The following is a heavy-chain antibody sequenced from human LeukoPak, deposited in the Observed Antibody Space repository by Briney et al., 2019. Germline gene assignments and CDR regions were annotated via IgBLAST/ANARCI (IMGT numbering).Heavy chain of an antibody. CDR3: AKDWGAYCGGDCYGFDY. CDR2: ISGSGGST. CDR1: GFTFSSYA. D-gene: IGHD2-21*02. V-gene: IGHV3-23*01. J-gene: IGHJ4*02. Sequence: GGSLRLSCAASGFTFSSYAMSWVRQAPGKGLEWVSAISGSGGSTYYAVSVKGRFTISRDKSKNTLYLQMNSLRAEDTAVYYCAKDWGAYCGGDCYGFDYWGQGTLVTVSS.